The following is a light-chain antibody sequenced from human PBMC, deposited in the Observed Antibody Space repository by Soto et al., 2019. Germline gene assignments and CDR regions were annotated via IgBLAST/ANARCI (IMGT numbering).Light chain of an antibody. CDR1: QTIGRN. V-gene: IGKV3-15*01. CDR3: QHYYNWPRT. J-gene: IGKJ1*01. Sequence: EIVFTQSPSTLSVSPGERATLSCRASQTIGRNLAWYQQKPGQSPRLLVYGASTRATGITARFSGSGSGTDFTLSISSLQSQDFAIYYCQHYYNWPRTFGQGTKVDI. CDR2: GAS.